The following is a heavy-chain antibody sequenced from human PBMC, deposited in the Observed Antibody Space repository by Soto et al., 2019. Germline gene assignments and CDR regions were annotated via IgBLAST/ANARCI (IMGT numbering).Heavy chain of an antibody. J-gene: IGHJ4*02. D-gene: IGHD6-13*01. CDR3: AGAGLQSLGQQLAPFDY. Sequence: LKVSCKGSGYSFTSYWIGWVRQMPGKGLEWMGIIYPGDSDTRYSPSFQGQVNISADKSISTAYLQWSSLKASDTAMYYCAGAGLQSLGQQLAPFDYWGQGTLVTVSS. CDR2: IYPGDSDT. V-gene: IGHV5-51*01. CDR1: GYSFTSYW.